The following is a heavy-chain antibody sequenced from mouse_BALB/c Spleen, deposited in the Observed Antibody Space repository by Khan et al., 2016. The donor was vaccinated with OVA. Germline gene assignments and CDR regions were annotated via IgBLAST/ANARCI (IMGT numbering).Heavy chain of an antibody. CDR3: ARPGSGYVDWYFDV. CDR2: ISYSGST. J-gene: IGHJ1*01. Sequence: EVQLQESGPSLVKPSQTLSLTCSVTGDSITSGYWNWIRKFPGNKLEYMGYISYSGSTYYNPSLKSRISITRDTSKNQYYLQLNSVTTEDTASYYWARPGSGYVDWYFDVWGAGTTVTVSS. V-gene: IGHV3-8*02. CDR1: GDSITSGY. D-gene: IGHD1-1*01.